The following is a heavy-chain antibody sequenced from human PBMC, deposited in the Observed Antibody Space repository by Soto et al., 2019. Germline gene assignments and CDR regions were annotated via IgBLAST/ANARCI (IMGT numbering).Heavy chain of an antibody. Sequence: SATLSLTCTDSGGSISGSDWSWIRQTPGKVLEWVGYIHYSGSTNYNPSLKSRVTMSVDSAKNQFSLQLSSVTAADTAVYFCTKYLRTDAEGYSFDYWGQGALVTVFS. CDR1: GGSISGSD. CDR2: IHYSGST. J-gene: IGHJ4*02. V-gene: IGHV4-59*01. D-gene: IGHD2-15*01. CDR3: TKYLRTDAEGYSFDY.